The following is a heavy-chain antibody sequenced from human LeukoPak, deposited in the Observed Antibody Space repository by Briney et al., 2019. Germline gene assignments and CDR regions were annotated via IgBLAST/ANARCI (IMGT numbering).Heavy chain of an antibody. V-gene: IGHV4-34*01. D-gene: IGHD6-19*01. Sequence: SETLSLTCAAYGGSFSVYYWSWIRQPPGKGLEWIGEINHSGSTNYNPSLKSRVTISVDTSKNQFSLKLSSVTAADTAVYYCASGRKERQWLVRKAEYFQHWGQGTLVTVSS. J-gene: IGHJ1*01. CDR1: GGSFSVYY. CDR2: INHSGST. CDR3: ASGRKERQWLVRKAEYFQH.